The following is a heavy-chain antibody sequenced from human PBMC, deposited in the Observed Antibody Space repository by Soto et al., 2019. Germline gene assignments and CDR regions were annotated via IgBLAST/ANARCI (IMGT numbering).Heavy chain of an antibody. CDR1: GGTFSSYA. V-gene: IGHV1-3*01. CDR3: ARSPGYSYGDY. D-gene: IGHD5-18*01. J-gene: IGHJ4*02. CDR2: INAGNGNT. Sequence: GASVKVSCKASGGTFSSYALSWVRQAPGQRLEWMGWINAGNGNTKYSQKFQGRVTITRDTSASTAYMELSSLRSEDTAVYYCARSPGYSYGDYWGQGTLVTVSS.